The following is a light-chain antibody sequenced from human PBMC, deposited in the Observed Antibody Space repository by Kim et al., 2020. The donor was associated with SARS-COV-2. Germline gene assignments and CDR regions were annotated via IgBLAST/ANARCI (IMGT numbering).Light chain of an antibody. J-gene: IGLJ3*02. V-gene: IGLV2-14*04. Sequence: GQSITISCTGTSSDVGGYHYVSWYPQHPGKAPKLMIYDVSKRPSGVSNRFSGSKSGNTASLTISGLQAEDEADYYCSSYTSSSTWVFGGGTQLTVL. CDR2: DVS. CDR1: SSDVGGYHY. CDR3: SSYTSSSTWV.